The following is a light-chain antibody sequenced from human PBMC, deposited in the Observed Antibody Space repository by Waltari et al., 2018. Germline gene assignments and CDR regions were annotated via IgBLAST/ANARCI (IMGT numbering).Light chain of an antibody. Sequence: QSVLTQAPSASGTPGRRVTVSCSGSSPTTESNPDTWYQQLPGTAPKLLIYSNNQRPSGVPDRFSGSKSGTSASLAISGLQSEDEAEYSCAVWDDSLSGVVFGGGTKLTVL. CDR1: SPTTESNP. CDR3: AVWDDSLSGVV. V-gene: IGLV1-44*01. CDR2: SNN. J-gene: IGLJ2*01.